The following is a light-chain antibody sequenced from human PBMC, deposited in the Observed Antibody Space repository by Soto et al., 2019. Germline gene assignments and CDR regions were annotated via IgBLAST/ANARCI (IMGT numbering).Light chain of an antibody. CDR1: QNIGSF. Sequence: DIQMTQSPSSLSASVGDRVTITCRASQNIGSFVNWYHHKPGKAPNLLIYAASSLQTGVPSRFSGSGAGTDFTLTISSLQPEDVATYYCLAYNSPPKTFGQGTKV. J-gene: IGKJ1*01. V-gene: IGKV1-27*01. CDR3: LAYNSPPKT. CDR2: AAS.